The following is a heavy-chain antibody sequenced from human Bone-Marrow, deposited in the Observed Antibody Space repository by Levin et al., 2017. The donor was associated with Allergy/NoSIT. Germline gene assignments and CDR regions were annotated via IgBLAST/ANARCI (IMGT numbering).Heavy chain of an antibody. CDR1: GDSVSSNSAA. CDR3: ARDRFVPGSYGSAVCDY. V-gene: IGHV6-1*01. D-gene: IGHD5-18*01. Sequence: PSETLSLTCAISGDSVSSNSAAWNWIRQSPSRGLEWLGRTYYRSKWYNDYAVSVKSRITINPDTSKNQFSLQLNSVTPEDTAVYYCARDRFVPGSYGSAVCDYWGQGTLVTVSS. J-gene: IGHJ4*02. CDR2: TYYRSKWYN.